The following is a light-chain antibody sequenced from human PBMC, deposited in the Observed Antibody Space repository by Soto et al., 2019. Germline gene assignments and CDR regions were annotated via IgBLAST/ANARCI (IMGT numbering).Light chain of an antibody. CDR2: EVT. CDR1: SNDVGNYNY. Sequence: QYVLTQPSSLSGSPGQSITIAFAGTSNDVGNYNYVSWFQQHPGKPPKLMIFEVTNRPSGVSHRFSGSKAGITASLTISGLQPEDEADYYCSSYTTNTTLVFGTGTKVTVL. CDR3: SSYTTNTTLV. V-gene: IGLV2-14*01. J-gene: IGLJ1*01.